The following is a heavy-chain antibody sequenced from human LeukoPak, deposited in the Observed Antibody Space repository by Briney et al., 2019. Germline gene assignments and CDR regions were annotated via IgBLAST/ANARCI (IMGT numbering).Heavy chain of an antibody. CDR3: ARPNWNDLHFDY. D-gene: IGHD1-1*01. J-gene: IGHJ4*02. Sequence: SETLSLTCTVSGGSITSSSYYWGWIRQPPGKGLEWIGSIYYSGNTYYNPSLKSRVTISVDTSKNQFSLRLSSVTAADTAVYYCARPNWNDLHFDYWGQGTLVTVSS. CDR1: GGSITSSSYY. V-gene: IGHV4-39*07. CDR2: IYYSGNT.